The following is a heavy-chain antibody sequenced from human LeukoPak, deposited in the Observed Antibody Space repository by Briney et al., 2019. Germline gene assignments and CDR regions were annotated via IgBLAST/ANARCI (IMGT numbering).Heavy chain of an antibody. J-gene: IGHJ3*02. Sequence: RPSETLSLTCAVYGGSFSGYYWSWIRQPPGKGLEWIGEINHSGSTNYNPSLKSRVTISVDTSKNQFSLKLSSVTAADTAVYYCATAQRTIVVVPAAETKRGSAFDIWGQGTMVTVSS. CDR1: GGSFSGYY. CDR2: INHSGST. V-gene: IGHV4-34*01. CDR3: ATAQRTIVVVPAAETKRGSAFDI. D-gene: IGHD2-2*01.